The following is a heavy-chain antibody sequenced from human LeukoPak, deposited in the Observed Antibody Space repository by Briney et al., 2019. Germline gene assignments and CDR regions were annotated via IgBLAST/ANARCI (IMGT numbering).Heavy chain of an antibody. CDR3: AKVLDYYDSSGPSDY. D-gene: IGHD3-22*01. CDR1: GFTFSNYW. V-gene: IGHV3-30*02. J-gene: IGHJ4*02. Sequence: GGSLRLSCATSGFTFSNYWMSWVRQAPGKGLEWVAFIRYDGSNKYYADSVKGRFTISRDNSKNTLYLQMNSLRAEDTAVYYCAKVLDYYDSSGPSDYWGQGTLVTVSS. CDR2: IRYDGSNK.